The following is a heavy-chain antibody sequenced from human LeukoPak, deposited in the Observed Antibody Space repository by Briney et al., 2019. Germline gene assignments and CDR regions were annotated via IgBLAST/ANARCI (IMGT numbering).Heavy chain of an antibody. D-gene: IGHD3-10*01. Sequence: ASVKVSCKASGYTFAGYYMHWVRQAPGQGLEWMGWINPNSGGTNYAQKFQGRVTMTRDTSISTAYMELSSLRSEDTAVYYCARDHGSGSYYFDYWGQGTLVTVSS. CDR3: ARDHGSGSYYFDY. CDR1: GYTFAGYY. V-gene: IGHV1-2*02. J-gene: IGHJ4*02. CDR2: INPNSGGT.